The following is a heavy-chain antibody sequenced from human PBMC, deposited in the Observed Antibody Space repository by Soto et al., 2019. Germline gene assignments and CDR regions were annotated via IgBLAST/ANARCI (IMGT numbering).Heavy chain of an antibody. Sequence: PGGSPTLSPADPRFNVSNSYISQVRQAPREGLERVSVIYSGGSTYYADSVKGRFTISRDNSKNTLYLQMNSLRAEDTAVYYCARDGSGWPRGVVTPHYYYGMDVWGQGTTVTVSS. CDR3: ARDGSGWPRGVVTPHYYYGMDV. V-gene: IGHV3-66*01. D-gene: IGHD6-19*01. CDR1: RFNVSNSY. J-gene: IGHJ6*02. CDR2: IYSGGST.